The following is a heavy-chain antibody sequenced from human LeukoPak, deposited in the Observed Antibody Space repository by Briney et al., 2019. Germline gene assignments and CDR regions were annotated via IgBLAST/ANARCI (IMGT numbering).Heavy chain of an antibody. V-gene: IGHV1-2*02. D-gene: IGHD6-6*01. J-gene: IGHJ5*02. CDR1: GYTFTSYG. CDR2: INPNSGGT. Sequence: GAVVKVSCKASGYTFTSYGIIGVGQAPGQGREWMGWINPNSGGTNYAQKFQGRVTMTRDTSISTAYMELSRLRSDDSAVYYCARRVSNSSSPVLWFDPWGQGTLVTVSS. CDR3: ARRVSNSSSPVLWFDP.